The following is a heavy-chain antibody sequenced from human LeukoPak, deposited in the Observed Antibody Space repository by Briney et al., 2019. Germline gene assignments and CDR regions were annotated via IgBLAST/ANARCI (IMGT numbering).Heavy chain of an antibody. V-gene: IGHV1-2*02. D-gene: IGHD6-19*01. CDR1: GYTFTGYY. CDR2: IYPKTGGT. Sequence: ASVTVSCKASGYTFTGYYLHWVRQAPGQGLEWMGWIYPKTGGTSYAQKFQGRVTMTRDTSISTAYMELIGLRSDDTAVYYCARVGPYSSGSTDHWGEGALVTVSS. CDR3: ARVGPYSSGSTDH. J-gene: IGHJ4*02.